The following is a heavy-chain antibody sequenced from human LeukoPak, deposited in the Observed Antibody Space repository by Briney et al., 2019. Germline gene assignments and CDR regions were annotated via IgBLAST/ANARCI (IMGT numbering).Heavy chain of an antibody. Sequence: AGGSLRLSCAASGFTFSSYSMSWVRQAPGKGLEWVSAISGSGGSTYYADSVKGRFTISRDNSKNTLYLQMNSLRAEDTAVYYCVTRTTGADYYYYYMDVWGKGTAVTVSS. V-gene: IGHV3-23*01. D-gene: IGHD1-14*01. CDR3: VTRTTGADYYYYYMDV. CDR2: ISGSGGST. CDR1: GFTFSSYS. J-gene: IGHJ6*03.